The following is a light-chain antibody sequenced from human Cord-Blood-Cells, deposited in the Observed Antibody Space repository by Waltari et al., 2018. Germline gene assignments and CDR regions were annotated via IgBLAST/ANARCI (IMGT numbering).Light chain of an antibody. CDR2: WAS. J-gene: IGKJ1*01. V-gene: IGKV4-1*01. CDR1: QSVLYSSNNKNY. CDR3: QQYYSTPWT. Sequence: DIVMTQSPDSLHVSLGERATSNCKSSQSVLYSSNNKNYLAWYQQKPGQPPKLLIYWASTRESGVPDRFSGSGSGTDFTLTISSLQAEDVAVYYCQQYYSTPWTFGQGTKVEIK.